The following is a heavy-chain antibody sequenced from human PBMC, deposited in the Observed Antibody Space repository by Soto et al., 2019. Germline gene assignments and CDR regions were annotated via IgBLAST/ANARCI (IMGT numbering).Heavy chain of an antibody. CDR1: GGSISSSSYY. J-gene: IGHJ6*03. V-gene: IGHV4-39*01. Sequence: PSETLSLTCTVSGGSISSSSYYWGWIRQPPGKRLEWIGSIYYSGSTYYNPSLKSRVTISVDTSKNQFSLKLSSVTAADTAVYYCASERWWSYDILTGYPDYYYYMDVWDKGTTVTVSS. CDR3: ASERWWSYDILTGYPDYYYYMDV. D-gene: IGHD3-9*01. CDR2: IYYSGST.